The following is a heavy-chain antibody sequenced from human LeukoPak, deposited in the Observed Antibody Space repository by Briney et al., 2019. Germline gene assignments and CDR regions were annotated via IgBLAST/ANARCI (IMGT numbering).Heavy chain of an antibody. CDR3: ARESSQGPDYFDY. CDR2: ISSSGSTI. V-gene: IGHV3-48*03. Sequence: GGSLRLSCAASGFTSSSYEMNWVRQAAGKGLGWVSYISSSGSTIYYADSVKGRFTISRDNAKNSLYLQMDGLRAEDTAVYYCARESSQGPDYFDYWGQGTLVTVSS. CDR1: GFTSSSYE. J-gene: IGHJ4*02. D-gene: IGHD3-10*01.